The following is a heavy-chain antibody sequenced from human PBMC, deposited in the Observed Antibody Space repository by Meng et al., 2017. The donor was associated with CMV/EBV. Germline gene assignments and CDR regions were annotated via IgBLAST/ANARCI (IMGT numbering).Heavy chain of an antibody. Sequence: GESLKISCAASGFRFSYYGMHWVRQAPGKGLEWVAFMHYGGGTKYYADSVKGRFTISRDNSKNTLYLQMNSLRPDDTAVYYCAKAPQMFLEWLSIDYWGQGTLVTVSS. J-gene: IGHJ4*02. D-gene: IGHD3-3*01. CDR3: AKAPQMFLEWLSIDY. CDR2: MHYGGGTK. CDR1: GFRFSYYG. V-gene: IGHV3-30*02.